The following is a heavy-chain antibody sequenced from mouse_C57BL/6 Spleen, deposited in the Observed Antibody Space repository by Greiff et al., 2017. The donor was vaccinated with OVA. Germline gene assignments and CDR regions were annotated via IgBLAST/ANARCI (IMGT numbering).Heavy chain of an antibody. CDR1: GYTFTDYE. Sequence: VQLQQSGAELVRPGASVTLSCKASGYTFTDYEMHWVKQTPVHGLEWIGAIDPETGGTAYNQKFKGKAILTADKSSSTAYMELRSLTSEDSAVYYCTYPLGRRYFDVWGTGTTVTVSS. CDR3: TYPLGRRYFDV. J-gene: IGHJ1*03. D-gene: IGHD4-1*01. CDR2: IDPETGGT. V-gene: IGHV1-15*01.